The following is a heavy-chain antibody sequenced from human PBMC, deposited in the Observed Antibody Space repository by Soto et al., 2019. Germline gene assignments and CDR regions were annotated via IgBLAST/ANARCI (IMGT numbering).Heavy chain of an antibody. V-gene: IGHV3-15*07. J-gene: IGHJ4*02. Sequence: GGSLRLSCAASGFTFSNAWMNWVRQAPGKGLEWVGRIKSKTDGGTTDYAAPVKGRFTISRDDSKNTLYLQMNSLKTEDTAVYYCMLWIYGDYVALDYWGQGTLVTVSS. CDR2: IKSKTDGGTT. CDR1: GFTFSNAW. CDR3: MLWIYGDYVALDY. D-gene: IGHD4-17*01.